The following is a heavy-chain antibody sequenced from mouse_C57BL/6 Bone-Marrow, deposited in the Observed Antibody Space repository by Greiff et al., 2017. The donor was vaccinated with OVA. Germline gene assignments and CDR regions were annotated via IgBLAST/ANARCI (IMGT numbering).Heavy chain of an antibody. Sequence: EVHLVESGADLVKPGASLKLSCAASGFTFSSYGMPWVRQTPDKGLEWIATISSGGSYTYYPDSVQGRSTISGDNAKNTQYMQMSSLKSEDAAVYYCARHNGYYIDYWGQGTTLTVSS. V-gene: IGHV5-6*01. D-gene: IGHD2-2*01. CDR1: GFTFSSYG. CDR3: ARHNGYYIDY. J-gene: IGHJ2*01. CDR2: ISSGGSYT.